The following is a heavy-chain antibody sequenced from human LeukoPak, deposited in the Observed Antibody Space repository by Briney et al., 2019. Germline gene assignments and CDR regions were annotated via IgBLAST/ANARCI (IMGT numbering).Heavy chain of an antibody. CDR2: IYYSGST. CDR3: ARGSAVRGVNYGMDV. CDR1: GGSISSGGYY. V-gene: IGHV4-31*03. D-gene: IGHD3-10*01. J-gene: IGHJ6*02. Sequence: SETLSLTCTVSGGSISSGGYYWSWIRQPPGKGLEWIGYIYYSGSTYYNPSLKSRVTISVDTSKNQFSLKLSSVTAADTAVYYCARGSAVRGVNYGMDVWGQGTTVTVSS.